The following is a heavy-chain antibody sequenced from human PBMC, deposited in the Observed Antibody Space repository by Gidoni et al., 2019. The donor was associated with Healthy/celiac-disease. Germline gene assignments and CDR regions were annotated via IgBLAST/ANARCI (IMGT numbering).Heavy chain of an antibody. V-gene: IGHV1-46*01. Sequence: QVQLVQSGAEVKKPGASVKVSCKAPGYTFTSSYIHWVRQAPGQGLEWMGIINPSGGSTSYAQKFQGRVTMTRDTSTSTVYMELSSLRSEDTAVYYCARAMGWAPKYDFWSGSGPYYYGMDVWGQGTTVTVSS. CDR2: INPSGGST. CDR3: ARAMGWAPKYDFWSGSGPYYYGMDV. D-gene: IGHD3-3*01. CDR1: GYTFTSSY. J-gene: IGHJ6*02.